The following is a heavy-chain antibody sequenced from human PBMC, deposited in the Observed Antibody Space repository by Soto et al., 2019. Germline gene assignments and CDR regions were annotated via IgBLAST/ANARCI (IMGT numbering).Heavy chain of an antibody. CDR3: ARVAPYHRAAIDY. V-gene: IGHV4-59*01. CDR2: IYYSGST. Sequence: PSETLSLTCTVSGGSISSYYWSWIRQPPGKGLEWIGYIYYSGSTNYNPSLKSRVTISVDTSKNQFSLKLSSVTAADTAVYYCARVAPYHRAAIDYWGQGTLVTVSS. CDR1: GGSISSYY. J-gene: IGHJ4*02. D-gene: IGHD6-13*01.